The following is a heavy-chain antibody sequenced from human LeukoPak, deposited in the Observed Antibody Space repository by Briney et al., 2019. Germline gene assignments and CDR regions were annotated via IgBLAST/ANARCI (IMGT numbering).Heavy chain of an antibody. D-gene: IGHD6-19*01. Sequence: NPSETLSLTCAISGGSISSSNWWSWVRQPPGKGLEWIGEIYHSGSTNYNPSLKSRVTISVDKSKNQFSLKLSSVTAADAAVYYCAGEDSSGYYFDYWGQGTLVTVSS. CDR3: AGEDSSGYYFDY. V-gene: IGHV4-4*02. J-gene: IGHJ4*02. CDR1: GGSISSSNW. CDR2: IYHSGST.